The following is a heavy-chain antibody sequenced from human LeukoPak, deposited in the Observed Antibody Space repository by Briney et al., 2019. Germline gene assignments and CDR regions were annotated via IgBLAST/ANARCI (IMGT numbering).Heavy chain of an antibody. J-gene: IGHJ4*02. V-gene: IGHV1-2*02. D-gene: IGHD6-19*01. CDR1: GHTFTGYY. CDR2: INPNSGGT. CDR3: ARLQWLETEYDY. Sequence: ASVKVSCKASGHTFTGYYVYWVRQAPGQGLEWMGWINPNSGGTNYAQKFQGRVTMTRDTSISTAYMELSRLRSDDTAVYYCARLQWLETEYDYWGQGTLVTVSS.